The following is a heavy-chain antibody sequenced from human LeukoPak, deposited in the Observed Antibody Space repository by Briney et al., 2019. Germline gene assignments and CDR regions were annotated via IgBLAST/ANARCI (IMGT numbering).Heavy chain of an antibody. CDR2: IIPILGIA. V-gene: IGHV1-69*04. CDR1: GGTFSSYA. D-gene: IGHD3-3*01. J-gene: IGHJ3*02. Sequence: SVKVSCKASGGTFSSYAISWVRQAPGQGLEWMGRIIPILGIANYAQKFQGRVTITADKSTSTAYMELSSLRSEDTAVYYCARDPRVRYDFWSGAGAFDIWGQGTMVTVSS. CDR3: ARDPRVRYDFWSGAGAFDI.